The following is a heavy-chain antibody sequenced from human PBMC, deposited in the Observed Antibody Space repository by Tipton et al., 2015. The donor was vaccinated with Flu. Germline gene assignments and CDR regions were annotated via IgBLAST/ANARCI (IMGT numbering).Heavy chain of an antibody. D-gene: IGHD3-10*01. CDR2: ISAHTGHA. CDR3: ARHILWFGEGGMDV. CDR1: GYTFTNHG. V-gene: IGHV1-18*01. J-gene: IGHJ6*02. Sequence: QLVQSGAEVKKPGASVKVSCKASGYTFTNHGISWVRQAPGQGLEWMGWISAHTGHANYAQNFRGRVTMTTDTSTRTASMELRSLTSGDTAVYYCARHILWFGEGGMDVWGQGTTVTVS.